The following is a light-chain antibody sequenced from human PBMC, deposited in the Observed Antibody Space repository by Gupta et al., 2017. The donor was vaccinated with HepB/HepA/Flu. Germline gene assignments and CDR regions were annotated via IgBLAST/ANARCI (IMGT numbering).Light chain of an antibody. CDR3: GTWDSSLSAVV. Sequence: QSVLTQPPSVFAAPGQKVTISCSGSSSNIGNNYVSWYQQIPGTAPKLLIYDNNKRPSGIPDRFSGSKSGTSATLGITGLQTGDEADYYCGTWDSSLSAVVFGGGTKLTVL. CDR1: SSNIGNNY. CDR2: DNN. V-gene: IGLV1-51*01. J-gene: IGLJ2*01.